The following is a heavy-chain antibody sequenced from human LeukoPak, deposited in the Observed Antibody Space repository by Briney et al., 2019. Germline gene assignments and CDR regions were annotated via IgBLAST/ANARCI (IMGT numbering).Heavy chain of an antibody. CDR2: IRQDGSNK. D-gene: IGHD5-18*01. CDR3: AKVYTALARDFDY. J-gene: IGHJ4*02. Sequence: PGGSLRLSCAASGFTFSSYDIHWVRQAPGKGLEWVAFIRQDGSNKYYADSVKGRFTISRDNFKNTVYLQMKSLRPEDTAVYYCAKVYTALARDFDYWGQGTLVTVSS. CDR1: GFTFSSYD. V-gene: IGHV3-30*02.